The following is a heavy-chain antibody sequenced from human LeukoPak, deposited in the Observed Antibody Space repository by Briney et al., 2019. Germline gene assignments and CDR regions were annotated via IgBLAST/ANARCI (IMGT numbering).Heavy chain of an antibody. V-gene: IGHV1-2*04. J-gene: IGHJ4*02. CDR3: ARDFKYSYGDKGPFDY. D-gene: IGHD5-18*01. Sequence: ASVKVSCKASGYTFTGYYMHWVRQAPGQGLEWMGWINPNSGGTNYAQKFQGWVTMTRDTSISTAYMELSRLRSDDTAVYYCARDFKYSYGDKGPFDYWGQGTLVTVSS. CDR2: INPNSGGT. CDR1: GYTFTGYY.